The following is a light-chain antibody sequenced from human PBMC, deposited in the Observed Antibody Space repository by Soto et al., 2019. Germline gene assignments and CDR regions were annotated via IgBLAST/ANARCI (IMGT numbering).Light chain of an antibody. J-gene: IGLJ2*01. CDR1: SSDVGSYNL. Sequence: QSALTQPASVSGSPVQSITISCTGTSSDVGSYNLVSWYQQHPGKAPKLMIYEGSKRPSGVSNRFSGSKSGNTASLTISGLQAEDEADYYCCSYAGSSTPVVFGGGTQLTVL. CDR2: EGS. CDR3: CSYAGSSTPVV. V-gene: IGLV2-23*01.